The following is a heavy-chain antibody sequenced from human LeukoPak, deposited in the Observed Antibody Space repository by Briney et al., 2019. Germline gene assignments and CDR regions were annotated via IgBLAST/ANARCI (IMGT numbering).Heavy chain of an antibody. D-gene: IGHD1-26*01. CDR3: ARASGSYYPFDY. Sequence: SVKVSCKASGGTFSSYAISWVRQAPGQGLEWMGGIIPIFGTANYAQKFQGRVTITADESTSTAYMELSRLRSDDTAVYYCARASGSYYPFDYWGQGTLVTVSS. CDR1: GGTFSSYA. V-gene: IGHV1-69*13. CDR2: IIPIFGTA. J-gene: IGHJ4*02.